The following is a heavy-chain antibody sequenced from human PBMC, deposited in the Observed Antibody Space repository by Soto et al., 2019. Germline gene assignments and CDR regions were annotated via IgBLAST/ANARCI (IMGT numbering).Heavy chain of an antibody. V-gene: IGHV3-23*01. CDR2: ISGSGGST. CDR3: AKFRGRIKEGYCGMDV. CDR1: GFTFSSYA. Sequence: PGGSLRLSCAASGFTFSSYAMSWVRQAPGKGLEWVSAISGSGGSTYYADSVKGRFTISRDNSKNTLYLQMNSLRAEDTAVYYCAKFRGRIKEGYCGMDVWGQGTTVTVSS. J-gene: IGHJ6*02.